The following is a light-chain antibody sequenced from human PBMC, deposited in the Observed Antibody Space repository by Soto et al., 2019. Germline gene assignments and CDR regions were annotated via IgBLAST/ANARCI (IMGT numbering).Light chain of an antibody. J-gene: IGKJ2*01. Sequence: DIQMTQSPSSLSASVGDRVTITCRASQSISNNLSWYQQKPGKAPQLLIYAASSLQSGVPSRFSGGGSGTDFTLTITSLQPEDFAFYYCQQSSTTLYTFGQGTNLEIK. CDR1: QSISNN. CDR3: QQSSTTLYT. V-gene: IGKV1-39*01. CDR2: AAS.